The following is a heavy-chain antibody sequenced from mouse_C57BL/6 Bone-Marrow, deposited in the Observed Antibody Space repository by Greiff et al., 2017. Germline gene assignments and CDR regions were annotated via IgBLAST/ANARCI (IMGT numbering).Heavy chain of an antibody. CDR2: IDPGTGGT. V-gene: IGHV1-15*01. CDR3: TRKCCYYGRSCAY. Sequence: QVQLQQSGAELVRPGASVTLSCKASGYTFTDYEMHWVKQTPVHGLEWIGAIDPGTGGTAYNQKFKGKAILTADKSSSTAYMQLRSLTSEDSAVYYCTRKCCYYGRSCAYWGQGTLVTVSA. CDR1: GYTFTDYE. J-gene: IGHJ3*01. D-gene: IGHD1-1*01.